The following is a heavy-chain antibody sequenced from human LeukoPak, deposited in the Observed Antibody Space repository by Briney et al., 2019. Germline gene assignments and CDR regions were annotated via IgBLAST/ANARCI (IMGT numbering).Heavy chain of an antibody. J-gene: IGHJ2*01. CDR3: AADPYTMVRGYWYFDL. V-gene: IGHV1-58*02. Sequence: ASVKVSCKASGFTFTSSAMQWVRQARGQRLEWIGWIVVGSGNTNYAQKFQERVTITRDMSTSTAYMELSSLRSEDTAVYYCAADPYTMVRGYWYFDLWGRGTLVTVSS. CDR2: IVVGSGNT. D-gene: IGHD3-10*01. CDR1: GFTFTSSA.